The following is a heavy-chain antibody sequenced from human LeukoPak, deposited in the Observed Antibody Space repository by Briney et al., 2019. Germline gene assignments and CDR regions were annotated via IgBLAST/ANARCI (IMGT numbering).Heavy chain of an antibody. D-gene: IGHD6-19*01. Sequence: GGSLRLSCAASAITFSTYAMSWVRQAPGKGLECVSVISGGAGSTYYADSVKGRFTISRDNSKNTLYLQMNSLRAEDTAVYYCAKDVGPAVAGPYYFDYWGQGTLVTVSS. CDR3: AKDVGPAVAGPYYFDY. CDR1: AITFSTYA. V-gene: IGHV3-23*01. J-gene: IGHJ4*02. CDR2: ISGGAGST.